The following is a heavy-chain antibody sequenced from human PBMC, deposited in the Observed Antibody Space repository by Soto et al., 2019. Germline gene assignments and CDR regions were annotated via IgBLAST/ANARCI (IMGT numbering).Heavy chain of an antibody. Sequence: GGSLRLSCAASGFTFSSYAMHWVRQAPGKGLEWVAVISYDGSNKYYADSVKGRFTISRDNSKNTLYLQMNSLRAEDTAVYYCARDTLVVPASYFDYWGQGTLVTVSS. V-gene: IGHV3-30-3*01. CDR2: ISYDGSNK. J-gene: IGHJ4*02. CDR1: GFTFSSYA. D-gene: IGHD2-2*01. CDR3: ARDTLVVPASYFDY.